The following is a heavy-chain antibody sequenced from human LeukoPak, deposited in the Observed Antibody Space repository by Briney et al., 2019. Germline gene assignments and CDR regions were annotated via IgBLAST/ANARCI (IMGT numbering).Heavy chain of an antibody. V-gene: IGHV3-66*01. CDR1: GFTVSSNY. D-gene: IGHD1-1*01. Sequence: GGSLRLSCAASGFTVSSNYMSWVRQAPGKGLEWVSGIYSGGSTYYADSVKGRFTISRDNSKNTLYLQINSLRAEDTAVYYCARAKFTTLAFDIWGQGTMVTVSS. CDR2: IYSGGST. J-gene: IGHJ3*02. CDR3: ARAKFTTLAFDI.